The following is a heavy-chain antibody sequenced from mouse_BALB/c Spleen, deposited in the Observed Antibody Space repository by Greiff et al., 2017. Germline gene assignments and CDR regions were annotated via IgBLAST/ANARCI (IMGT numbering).Heavy chain of an antibody. CDR1: GYTFTSYY. Sequence: VQLQQSGPELVKPGASVRISCKASGYTFTSYYIHWVKQRPGQGLEWIGWIYPGNVNTKYNEKFKGKATLTADKSSSTAYMQLSSLTSEDSAVYFCARNWGFDYWGQGTTLTVSS. J-gene: IGHJ2*01. V-gene: IGHV1S56*01. CDR2: IYPGNVNT. D-gene: IGHD4-1*01. CDR3: ARNWGFDY.